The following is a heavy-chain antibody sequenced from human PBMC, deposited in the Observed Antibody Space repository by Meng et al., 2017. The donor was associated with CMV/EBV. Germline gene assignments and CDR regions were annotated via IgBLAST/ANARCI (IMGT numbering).Heavy chain of an antibody. D-gene: IGHD5-12*01. Sequence: GGSLRLSCAASGFTVSSNYMSWVRQAPGKGLEWVSVIYSGSSTYYADSVKGRFTISRDNSKNTLYLQMNSLRAEDTAVYYCARSGYSGYAADLTFDYWGQGTLVTVSS. V-gene: IGHV3-53*01. CDR2: IYSGSST. CDR3: ARSGYSGYAADLTFDY. CDR1: GFTVSSNY. J-gene: IGHJ4*02.